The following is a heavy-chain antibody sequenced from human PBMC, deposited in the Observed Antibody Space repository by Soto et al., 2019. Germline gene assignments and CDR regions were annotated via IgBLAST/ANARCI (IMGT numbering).Heavy chain of an antibody. CDR3: ARAGGYYYGSGSYSPWFDP. CDR1: GGSISSYY. J-gene: IGHJ5*02. CDR2: IYYSGST. D-gene: IGHD3-10*01. V-gene: IGHV4-59*01. Sequence: SETLSLTCTVSGGSISSYYWSWIRQPPGKGLEWIGYIYYSGSTNYNPSLKSRVTISVDTSKNQFSLKLSSVTAADTAVYYCARAGGYYYGSGSYSPWFDPWGQGTLVIVSS.